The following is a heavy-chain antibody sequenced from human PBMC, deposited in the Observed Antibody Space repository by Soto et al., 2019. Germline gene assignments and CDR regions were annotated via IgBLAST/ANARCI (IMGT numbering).Heavy chain of an antibody. Sequence: GGSLRLSCAASGFTFSSYGMHWVRQAPGKGLEWVAVISYDGSNKYYADSVKGRFTISRDNSKNTLYLQMNSLRAEDTAVYYCARRRGNGDYGMDVWGQGTTVTVSS. CDR1: GFTFSSYG. D-gene: IGHD3-10*01. J-gene: IGHJ6*02. V-gene: IGHV3-30*03. CDR2: ISYDGSNK. CDR3: ARRRGNGDYGMDV.